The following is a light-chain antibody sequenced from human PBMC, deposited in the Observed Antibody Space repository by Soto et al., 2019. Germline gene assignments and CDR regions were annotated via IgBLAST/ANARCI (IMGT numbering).Light chain of an antibody. Sequence: DIQMTQISSSLSGSXEKKVTVTCXASQTISSWLAWYQQKPGKAPKLLIYKASTLKSGVPSRFSGSGSGTEFTLTISSLQPDDFATYYCQHYNSYSEAFGQGTKVDIK. V-gene: IGKV1-5*03. J-gene: IGKJ1*01. CDR3: QHYNSYSEA. CDR1: QTISSW. CDR2: KAS.